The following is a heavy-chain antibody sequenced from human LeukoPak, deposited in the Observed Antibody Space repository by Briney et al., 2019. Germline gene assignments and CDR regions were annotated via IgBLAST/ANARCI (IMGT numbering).Heavy chain of an antibody. D-gene: IGHD3-3*01. J-gene: IGHJ6*03. CDR3: TTNTITIFGVVIEGYYYMDV. V-gene: IGHV3-15*01. Sequence: GGSLRLSCAASGFTFSSYSMSWVRQAPGKGLEWVGRIKSKTDGGTTDYAAPVKGRFTISRDDSKNTLYLQMNSLKTEDTAVYYCTTNTITIFGVVIEGYYYMDVWGKGTTVTVSS. CDR2: IKSKTDGGTT. CDR1: GFTFSSYS.